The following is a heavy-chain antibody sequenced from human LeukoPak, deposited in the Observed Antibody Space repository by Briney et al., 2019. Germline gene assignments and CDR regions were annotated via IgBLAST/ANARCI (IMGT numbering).Heavy chain of an antibody. CDR3: ARGPLYYYENSGYPTN. CDR2: IYYNGST. V-gene: IGHV4-59*11. CDR1: GVSISSHY. D-gene: IGHD3-22*01. J-gene: IGHJ4*02. Sequence: SETLSLTCTVSGVSISSHYWSWIRQPPGKGLVWMGYIYYNGSTNYNPSLKSRVTISVDTSKNQFSLRLSSVTAADTAVYYCARGPLYYYENSGYPTNWGQGTLVTVSS.